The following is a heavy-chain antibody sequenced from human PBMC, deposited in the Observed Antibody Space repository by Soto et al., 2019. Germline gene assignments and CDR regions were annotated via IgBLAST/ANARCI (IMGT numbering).Heavy chain of an antibody. CDR1: GGSISSGDYY. CDR3: ARFDILTGYADY. Sequence: SETLSLTCTVSGGSISSGDYYWSWIRQPPGKGLEWIGYIYYSGSTYYNPSLKSRVTISVDTSKNQFSLKLSSVTAADTAVYYCARFDILTGYADYWGQGTLVTVSS. D-gene: IGHD3-9*01. J-gene: IGHJ4*02. CDR2: IYYSGST. V-gene: IGHV4-30-4*01.